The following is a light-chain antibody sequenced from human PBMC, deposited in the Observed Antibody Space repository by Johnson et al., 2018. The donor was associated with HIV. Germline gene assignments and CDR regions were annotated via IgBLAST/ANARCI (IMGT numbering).Light chain of an antibody. CDR2: ENN. Sequence: QSVLTQPPSVSAAPGQKVTISCSGGSSNIGSTYVSWYQQVPGTAPKLLIYENNKRPSGIPDRFSGSKSGTSATLGITGLPTGDEADYYCGTWDSTLSAGGVFGTGTKVTVL. CDR1: SSNIGSTY. J-gene: IGLJ1*01. CDR3: GTWDSTLSAGGV. V-gene: IGLV1-51*02.